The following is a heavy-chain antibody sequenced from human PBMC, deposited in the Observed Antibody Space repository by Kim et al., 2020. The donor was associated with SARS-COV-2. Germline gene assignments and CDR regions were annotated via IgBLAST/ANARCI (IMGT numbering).Heavy chain of an antibody. V-gene: IGHV4-59*01. D-gene: IGHD2-15*01. CDR2: ST. CDR3: ARDSAAGDY. J-gene: IGHJ4*02. Sequence: STTYNPSLKSRVTISVDTSQNQFALKLSSVTAADTAVYYCARDSAAGDYWGQGTLVTVSS.